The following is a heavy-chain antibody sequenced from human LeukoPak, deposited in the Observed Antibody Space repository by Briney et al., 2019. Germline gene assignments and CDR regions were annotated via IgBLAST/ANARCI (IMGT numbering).Heavy chain of an antibody. V-gene: IGHV3-30-3*01. Sequence: PGGSLRLSCAASGFTFSSYAMHWVRQAPGKGLEWVAVISYDGSNKYYADSVKGRFTISRDNSKNTLYLQMNSLRAEDTAVYYCANSITSYSSSWSLAEGFQHWGQGTLVTVSS. CDR3: ANSITSYSSSWSLAEGFQH. CDR2: ISYDGSNK. D-gene: IGHD6-13*01. CDR1: GFTFSSYA. J-gene: IGHJ1*01.